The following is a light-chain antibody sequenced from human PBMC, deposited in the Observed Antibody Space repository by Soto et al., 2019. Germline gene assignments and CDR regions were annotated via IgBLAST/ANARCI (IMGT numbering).Light chain of an antibody. CDR1: QSLVYSDGNTY. V-gene: IGKV2-30*01. J-gene: IGKJ1*01. Sequence: DVVMTQAPLSLSVTLGQPASISCRSSQSLVYSDGNTYLHWFRQRPDQPPRRLIHRVSNRDSGVPDRFSGSGSGTDFTLKISRVEAEDVGVYYCMQGTHFPPWTFGQGTKVEI. CDR2: RVS. CDR3: MQGTHFPPWT.